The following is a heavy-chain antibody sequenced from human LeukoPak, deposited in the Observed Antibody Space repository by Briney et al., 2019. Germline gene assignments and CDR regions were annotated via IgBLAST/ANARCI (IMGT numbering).Heavy chain of an antibody. V-gene: IGHV3-21*01. J-gene: IGHJ3*02. CDR2: ISSSSSYI. CDR1: GISLSNYA. Sequence: GALRLSCVVSGISLSNYAMTWVRQAPGKGLEWVSSISSSSSYIYYADSVKGRFTISRDNAKNSLYLQMNSLRAEDTAVYYCARDRSAGGAFDIWGQGTMVTVSS. CDR3: ARDRSAGGAFDI.